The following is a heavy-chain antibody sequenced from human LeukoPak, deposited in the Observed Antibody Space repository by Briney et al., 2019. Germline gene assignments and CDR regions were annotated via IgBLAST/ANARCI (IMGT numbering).Heavy chain of an antibody. Sequence: PSETLSLTCTVSGGSISSYYWSWIRQPAGKGLEWIGRIYTSGSTNYNPSLKRRVTMSVDTSKNQFSLKLSSVTAADTAVYYCARGIPGRSGSGSYYRRYYYYMDVWGKGTTVTVSS. V-gene: IGHV4-4*07. CDR3: ARGIPGRSGSGSYYRRYYYYMDV. D-gene: IGHD3-10*01. J-gene: IGHJ6*03. CDR2: IYTSGST. CDR1: GGSISSYY.